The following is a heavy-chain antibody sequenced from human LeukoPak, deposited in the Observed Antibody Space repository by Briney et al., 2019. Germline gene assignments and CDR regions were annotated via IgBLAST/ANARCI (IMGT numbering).Heavy chain of an antibody. J-gene: IGHJ6*03. Sequence: ASVKVSCEASGYTFTSYDINWVRQATGQGLEWMGWMNPNSGNTGYAQKFQGRVTMTRNTSISTAYMELSSLRSEDTAVYYCARGPRQQLLRFLEWSVYYYMDVWGKGTTVTVSS. CDR2: MNPNSGNT. D-gene: IGHD3-3*01. V-gene: IGHV1-8*01. CDR3: ARGPRQQLLRFLEWSVYYYMDV. CDR1: GYTFTSYD.